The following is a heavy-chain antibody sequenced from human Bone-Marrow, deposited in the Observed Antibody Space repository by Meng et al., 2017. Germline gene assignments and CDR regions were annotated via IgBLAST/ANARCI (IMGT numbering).Heavy chain of an antibody. Sequence: QVQLQQWGAGLLKPSETLSLTCAVNGGSFSGYYWSWIRQPPGKGLEWIGEINHSGSTNYNPSLKSRVTISVDTSKNQFSLKLSSVTAADMAVYYCARALTPGYYRYNWFDPWGQGTLVTVSS. D-gene: IGHD4-17*01. CDR3: ARALTPGYYRYNWFDP. V-gene: IGHV4-34*01. CDR1: GGSFSGYY. CDR2: INHSGST. J-gene: IGHJ5*02.